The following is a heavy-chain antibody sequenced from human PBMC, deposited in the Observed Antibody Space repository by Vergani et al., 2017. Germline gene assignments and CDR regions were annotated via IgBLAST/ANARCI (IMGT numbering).Heavy chain of an antibody. D-gene: IGHD1-1*01. V-gene: IGHV5-51*03. Sequence: EVVLVQSGPEMRKPGESLKISCKGSEYSFGNYWIGWVRQMPGKGLEWMGILYPANSDTRYSPSFQGQVTISPDKSLSTAFLQWDSLKASDTALYYGALHTTYTDSWGQGTLVTVSS. CDR2: LYPANSDT. J-gene: IGHJ4*02. CDR3: ALHTTYTDS. CDR1: EYSFGNYW.